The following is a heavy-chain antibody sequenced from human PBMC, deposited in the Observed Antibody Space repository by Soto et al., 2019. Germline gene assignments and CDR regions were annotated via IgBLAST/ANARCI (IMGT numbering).Heavy chain of an antibody. D-gene: IGHD2-2*01. J-gene: IGHJ6*02. CDR1: GFTFSSYA. CDR2: ISYDGSNK. Sequence: GGSLRLSCAASGFTFSSYAMHWVRQAPGKGLEWVAVISYDGSNKYYADSGKGRFTISRDNSKNTLYLQMNSLRAEDTAVYYCARAQYQLLYYYYYYGMDVWGQGTTVTVSS. V-gene: IGHV3-30-3*01. CDR3: ARAQYQLLYYYYYYGMDV.